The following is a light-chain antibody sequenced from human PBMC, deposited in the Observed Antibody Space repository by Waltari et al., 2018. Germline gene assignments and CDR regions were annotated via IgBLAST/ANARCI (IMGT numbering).Light chain of an antibody. CDR1: QSVSSDF. CDR2: DAS. V-gene: IGKV3D-20*01. J-gene: IGKJ1*01. CDR3: QQYGDSPRT. Sequence: EIVLMQSPATLSLSPGDRATLSCGASQSVSSDFLAWYQQKPGLAPRLLIYDASTRATGVPDRFSGSGSGREFSLSISRLEPEDFAVYYCQQYGDSPRTFGQGTKVEIK.